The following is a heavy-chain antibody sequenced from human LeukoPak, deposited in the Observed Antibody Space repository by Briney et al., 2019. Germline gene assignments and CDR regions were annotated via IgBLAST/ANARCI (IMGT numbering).Heavy chain of an antibody. CDR3: ARGRGLTLSYHYFDY. CDR2: ITSSGDTI. CDR1: GFTFSSYE. J-gene: IGHJ4*02. Sequence: PGGSLRLSCAASGFTFSSYEMNWVRQAPGKGLEWVSYITSSGDTIYYADSVKGRFTISRDNAKNSLYLQLNSLRDEDTAVYYCARGRGLTLSYHYFDYWGQGTLVTVSS. V-gene: IGHV3-48*03. D-gene: IGHD3-10*01.